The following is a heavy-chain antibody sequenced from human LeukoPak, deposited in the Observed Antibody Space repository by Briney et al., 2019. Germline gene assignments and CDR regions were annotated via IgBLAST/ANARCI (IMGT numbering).Heavy chain of an antibody. Sequence: SETLSLTCTVSGVSISGYYWNWIREPPGKGLEWIGYIFYSGSTNYNPSLKSRVTISVDTSRNQFSLRLSSVTAADTAVYYCARAIKPPLYYYYYMDVWGKGTTVTVSS. CDR2: IFYSGST. CDR3: ARAIKPPLYYYYYMDV. D-gene: IGHD1-14*01. CDR1: GVSISGYY. J-gene: IGHJ6*03. V-gene: IGHV4-59*01.